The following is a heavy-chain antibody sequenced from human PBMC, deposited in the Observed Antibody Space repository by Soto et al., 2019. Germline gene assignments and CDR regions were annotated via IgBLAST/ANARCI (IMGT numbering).Heavy chain of an antibody. CDR3: ARLQTAVPHY. CDR1: GDSISGSPYY. V-gene: IGHV4-39*01. Sequence: QVQLQESGPGLVMPSETLSLTCSVSGDSISGSPYYWGWIRQPPGKRLEWIGSIFHDGYIVYTPSLXRRVTISVDTSKNQFSLKLTSVAAADTAIYFCARLQTAVPHYWGQGILVTVSS. D-gene: IGHD6-13*01. J-gene: IGHJ4*02. CDR2: IFHDGYI.